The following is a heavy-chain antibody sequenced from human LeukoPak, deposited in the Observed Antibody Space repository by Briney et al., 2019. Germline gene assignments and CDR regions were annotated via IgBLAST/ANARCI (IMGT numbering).Heavy chain of an antibody. CDR1: GYSFRSYW. J-gene: IGHJ5*02. V-gene: IGHV5-51*01. D-gene: IGHD2-2*01. Sequence: GESLKISCKGTGYSFRSYWIGWVRQMPGKGMEWMGVIYPGDSRTRYNPSLQGQVTISVDKSINTAYLEWVNLKASDTAMYYCACRDLTSTWSYPWGQGTLVTVSS. CDR3: ACRDLTSTWSYP. CDR2: IYPGDSRT.